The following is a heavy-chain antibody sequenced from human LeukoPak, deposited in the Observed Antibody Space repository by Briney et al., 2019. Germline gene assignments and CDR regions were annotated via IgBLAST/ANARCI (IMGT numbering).Heavy chain of an antibody. J-gene: IGHJ5*02. V-gene: IGHV1-2*02. CDR3: ARDQKGSSSPRGNWFDP. Sequence: ASVKVSCKASGYTFTGYYMHWVRQAPGQGLEWMGWINPNSGGTNYAQKFQGRVTMTRDTPISTAYMELSRLRSDDTAVYYCARDQKGSSSPRGNWFDPWGQGTLVTVSS. CDR2: INPNSGGT. CDR1: GYTFTGYY. D-gene: IGHD6-6*01.